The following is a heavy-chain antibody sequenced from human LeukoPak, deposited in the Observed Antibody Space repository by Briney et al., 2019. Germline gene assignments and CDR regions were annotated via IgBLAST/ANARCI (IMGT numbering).Heavy chain of an antibody. Sequence: NASETLSLTCTVSGGSISTYYWSWIRQPPGKGLEWIGYIYYSGSTNQNPSLKSRVTISVDTSKNQFSLKLSSVTAADTAVYYCARAVRYFGQDAFDIWGQGTMVTVSS. CDR1: GGSISTYY. V-gene: IGHV4-59*01. D-gene: IGHD3-9*01. J-gene: IGHJ3*02. CDR2: IYYSGST. CDR3: ARAVRYFGQDAFDI.